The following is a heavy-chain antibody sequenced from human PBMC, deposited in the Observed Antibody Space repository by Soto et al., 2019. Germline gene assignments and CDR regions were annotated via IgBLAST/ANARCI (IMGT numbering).Heavy chain of an antibody. J-gene: IGHJ4*02. V-gene: IGHV3-30*18. CDR1: GFTFSTYG. CDR3: AKGFSSSWHPGY. Sequence: GGSLRLSCATSGFTFSTYGMHWVRQAPGKGLEWVAVISDDGRQKYYGDSVKGRFTISRDNSKNMIYLQMNSLSAEDTAVYYCAKGFSSSWHPGYWGQGTLVTVSS. CDR2: ISDDGRQK. D-gene: IGHD6-13*01.